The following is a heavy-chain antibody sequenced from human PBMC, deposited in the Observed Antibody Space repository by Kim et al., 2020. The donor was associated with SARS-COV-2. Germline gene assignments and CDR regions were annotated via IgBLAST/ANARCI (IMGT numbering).Heavy chain of an antibody. Sequence: GGSLRLSCAASGFTFSSYEMNWVRQAPGKGLEWVSYISSSGSTIYYADSVKGRFTISRDNAKNSLYLQMNSLRAEDTAVYYCARGMRWLQWAFDYWGQGTLVTVSS. CDR1: GFTFSSYE. CDR2: ISSSGSTI. J-gene: IGHJ4*02. D-gene: IGHD5-12*01. CDR3: ARGMRWLQWAFDY. V-gene: IGHV3-48*03.